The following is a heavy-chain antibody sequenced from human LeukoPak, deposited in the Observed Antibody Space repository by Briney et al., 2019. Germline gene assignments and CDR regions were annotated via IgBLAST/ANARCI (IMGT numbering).Heavy chain of an antibody. D-gene: IGHD3-3*01. CDR2: INHSEST. V-gene: IGHV4-34*01. Sequence: SETLSLTCAVYGGSFSGYYWSWIRQPPGKGLEWIGEINHSESTNYNPSLKSRVTISVDTSKNQFSLKLSSVTAADTAVYYCARAHSIRSVVIISRFDYWGQGTLVTVSS. CDR1: GGSFSGYY. CDR3: ARAHSIRSVVIISRFDY. J-gene: IGHJ4*02.